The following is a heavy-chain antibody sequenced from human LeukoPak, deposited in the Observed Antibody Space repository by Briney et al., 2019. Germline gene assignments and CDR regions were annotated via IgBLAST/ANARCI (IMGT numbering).Heavy chain of an antibody. Sequence: SLRLSFAASGFTFEDYAMHWVRQAPGRGLEWVSGITWNSDNVGYADSVRGRFTISRDNAQNSLYLQMNSLRAEDTAVYYCARVGYCSTTSCYWRAFDYWGQGTLVTVSS. CDR2: ITWNSDNV. CDR1: GFTFEDYA. D-gene: IGHD2-2*01. CDR3: ARVGYCSTTSCYWRAFDY. J-gene: IGHJ4*02. V-gene: IGHV3-9*01.